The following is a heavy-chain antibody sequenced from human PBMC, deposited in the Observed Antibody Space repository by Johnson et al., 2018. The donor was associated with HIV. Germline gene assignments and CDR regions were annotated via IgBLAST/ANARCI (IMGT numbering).Heavy chain of an antibody. CDR2: ISYDGTNK. D-gene: IGHD2-2*01. CDR3: ARGEGKSVGLDAFDI. V-gene: IGHV3-30-3*01. CDR1: GFTFSSFA. Sequence: QVQLVESGGGVVQPGTSLRLACAASGFTFSSFAMHWVRQAPGKGLEWVAFISYDGTNKYFTDSVRGRFTISRDNAKNTLYLQTNSLRAEDTAVYYCARGEGKSVGLDAFDIWGQGTMVTVSS. J-gene: IGHJ3*02.